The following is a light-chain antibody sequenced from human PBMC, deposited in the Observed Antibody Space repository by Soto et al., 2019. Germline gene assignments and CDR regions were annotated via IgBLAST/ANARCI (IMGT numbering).Light chain of an antibody. CDR2: NNE. CDR1: TSNIGSNN. CDR3: AVWDDSLTGPV. Sequence: QTVVTQPPSASGTPGQRVTISCSGSTSNIGSNNVNWYRQLPGTAPKLLLFNNERRPSGVPGRVSGSKSGTSASLAISGLQSDDEADYYCAVWDDSLTGPVFGGGTQLTVL. J-gene: IGLJ2*01. V-gene: IGLV1-44*01.